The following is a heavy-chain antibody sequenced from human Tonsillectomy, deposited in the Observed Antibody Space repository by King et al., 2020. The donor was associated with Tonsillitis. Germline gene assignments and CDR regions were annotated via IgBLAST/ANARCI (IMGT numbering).Heavy chain of an antibody. V-gene: IGHV3-48*04. CDR3: ARAFYGSGNGGYFDY. Sequence: VQLVESGGGLVQPGGSLRLSCAVSGFTFSNFGMNWVRQAPGKGLEGVAFISGSRSTIYYADSVKGRFTISGDNAKNSLYLQMNSLRAEDTAVYYCARAFYGSGNGGYFDYWGQGTLVTVSS. D-gene: IGHD3-10*01. CDR2: ISGSRSTI. J-gene: IGHJ4*02. CDR1: GFTFSNFG.